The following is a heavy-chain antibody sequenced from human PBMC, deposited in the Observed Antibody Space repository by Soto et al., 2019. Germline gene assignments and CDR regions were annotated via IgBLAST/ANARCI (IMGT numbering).Heavy chain of an antibody. Sequence: SETLSLTCTVSGVSISGTGYYWVWIRQTPAKGLEWIGTIYYSGETFYNPSLKSRVTISIDTSKNHFSLNLTSVTAADTAIYYCARQGSFWGQGALVTVSS. D-gene: IGHD3-16*02. CDR1: GVSISGTGYY. CDR2: IYYSGET. J-gene: IGHJ1*01. V-gene: IGHV4-39*01. CDR3: ARQGSF.